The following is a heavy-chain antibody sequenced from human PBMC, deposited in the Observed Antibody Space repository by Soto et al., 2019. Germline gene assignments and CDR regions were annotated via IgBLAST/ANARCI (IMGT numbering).Heavy chain of an antibody. CDR3: ARDPVKQIRFLEWFGVENNYYYYGMDV. CDR1: GYTFTSYY. J-gene: IGHJ6*02. CDR2: INPSGGST. D-gene: IGHD3-3*01. Sequence: ASVKVSCKASGYTFTSYYMYWARQAPGQGLEWMGRINPSGGSTNYAQKFQGRVTITADESTSTAYMELSSLRSEDTAVYYCARDPVKQIRFLEWFGVENNYYYYGMDVWGQGTTVTVSS. V-gene: IGHV1-46*01.